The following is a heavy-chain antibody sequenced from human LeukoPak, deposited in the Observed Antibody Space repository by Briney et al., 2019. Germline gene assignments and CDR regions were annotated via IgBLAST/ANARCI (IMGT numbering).Heavy chain of an antibody. CDR1: GFTFSNAW. CDR2: ISSSGSTI. Sequence: GGSLRLSCAASGFTFSNAWMSWVRQAPGKGLEWVSYISSSGSTIYYADSVKGRFTISRDNAKNSLYLQMNSLRAEDTAVYYCARQGYCSGGSCYSHAFDIWGQGTMVTVSS. J-gene: IGHJ3*02. V-gene: IGHV3-11*04. D-gene: IGHD2-15*01. CDR3: ARQGYCSGGSCYSHAFDI.